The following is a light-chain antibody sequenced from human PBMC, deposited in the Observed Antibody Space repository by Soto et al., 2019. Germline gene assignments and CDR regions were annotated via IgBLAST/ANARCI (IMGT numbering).Light chain of an antibody. J-gene: IGLJ2*01. CDR3: YSYAGSSTVVV. CDR1: SSDVGSYNL. V-gene: IGLV2-23*03. Sequence: QSALTQPASVSGSPGQSITISCTGTSSDVGSYNLVSWYQQHPGKAPKLMIYEGSKRPSGVSNRFSGSKSGNTASLTISGLQAEDEADYYCYSYAGSSTVVVFGGGTQLTVL. CDR2: EGS.